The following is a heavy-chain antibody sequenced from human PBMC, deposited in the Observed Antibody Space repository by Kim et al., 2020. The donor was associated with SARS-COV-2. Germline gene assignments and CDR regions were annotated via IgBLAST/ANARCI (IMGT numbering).Heavy chain of an antibody. Sequence: GGSLRLSCAASGFTFSSYSMNWVRQAPGKGLEWVSYISSSSSTIYYADSVKGRFTISRDNAKNSLYLQMNSLRDEDTAVYYCARIHSPPYYYDSSGSHYYFDYWGQGTLVTVSS. CDR1: GFTFSSYS. CDR2: ISSSSSTI. V-gene: IGHV3-48*02. J-gene: IGHJ4*02. CDR3: ARIHSPPYYYDSSGSHYYFDY. D-gene: IGHD3-22*01.